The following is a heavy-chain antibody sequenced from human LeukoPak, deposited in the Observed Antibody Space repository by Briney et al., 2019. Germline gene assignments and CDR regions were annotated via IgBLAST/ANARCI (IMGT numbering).Heavy chain of an antibody. J-gene: IGHJ4*02. Sequence: PSETLSLTCAVYGGSFSGYYWSWIRQPPGKGLEWIGEINHSGSTNYNPSLKSRVTISVDTSKNQFSLKLSSVTAADTAVYYCARGLSNYVFFPSIDDWGQGTLVTVSS. CDR3: ARGLSNYVFFPSIDD. D-gene: IGHD4-11*01. CDR2: INHSGST. CDR1: GGSFSGYY. V-gene: IGHV4-34*01.